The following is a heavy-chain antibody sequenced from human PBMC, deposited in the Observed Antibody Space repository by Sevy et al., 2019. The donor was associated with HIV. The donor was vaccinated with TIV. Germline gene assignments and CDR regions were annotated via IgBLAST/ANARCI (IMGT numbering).Heavy chain of an antibody. CDR3: ASVVRNDFWDGHVNYYGLDV. CDR2: IKSKTDGGTA. D-gene: IGHD3-3*01. CDR1: GFTFNYAW. V-gene: IGHV3-15*01. J-gene: IGHJ6*02. Sequence: GESLKISCAASGFTFNYAWMSWVRQAPGKGLEWVGRIKSKTDGGTADYAAHVKGRFTISRDDSENTLYLQMNSLKTEDEAVYYCASVVRNDFWDGHVNYYGLDVWGQGTTVTVSS.